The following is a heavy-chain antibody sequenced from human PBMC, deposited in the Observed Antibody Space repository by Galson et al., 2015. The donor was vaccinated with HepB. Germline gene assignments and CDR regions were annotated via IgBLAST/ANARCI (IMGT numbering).Heavy chain of an antibody. CDR1: GFTFSSYG. CDR3: ARVYYYGSGSHHRWRYYFDN. V-gene: IGHV3-33*01. J-gene: IGHJ4*02. D-gene: IGHD3-10*01. Sequence: SLRLSCAASGFTFSSYGMHWVRQAPGKGLEWVAVIWYDGSNKYYADSVRGRFTVSRDNSKNTLYLQMNSLRAEDTAVYYCARVYYYGSGSHHRWRYYFDNWGQGTLVTVSS. CDR2: IWYDGSNK.